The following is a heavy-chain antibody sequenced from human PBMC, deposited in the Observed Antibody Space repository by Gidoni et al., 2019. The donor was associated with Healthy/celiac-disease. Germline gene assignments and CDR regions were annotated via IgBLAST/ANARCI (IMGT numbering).Heavy chain of an antibody. V-gene: IGHV3-7*01. D-gene: IGHD3-3*01. CDR1: GFTFRSYW. J-gene: IGHJ5*02. Sequence: EVQRVESGGGLVQPGGSLRLSCAASGFTFRSYWMSWVRQAPGKGLEWVANIKQDGSEKYYVDSVKGRFTISRDNAKNSLYLQMNSLRAEDTAVYYCARADYDFWSGYSWFDPWGQGTLVTVSS. CDR3: ARADYDFWSGYSWFDP. CDR2: IKQDGSEK.